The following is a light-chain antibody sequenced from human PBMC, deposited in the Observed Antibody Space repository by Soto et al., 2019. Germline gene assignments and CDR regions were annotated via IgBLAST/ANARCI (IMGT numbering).Light chain of an antibody. CDR3: LISDNGNYV. Sequence: QAVVTQEPSLTVSPGGTVTLTCGSSTGAVTNGHYPYWFQQKPGQGPRTLIYDTTNRHSWTPARFSGSLLGGKAALTLSGAQPEDEAEYYCLISDNGNYVCGNGTKLTV. CDR2: DTT. V-gene: IGLV7-46*01. J-gene: IGLJ1*01. CDR1: TGAVTNGHY.